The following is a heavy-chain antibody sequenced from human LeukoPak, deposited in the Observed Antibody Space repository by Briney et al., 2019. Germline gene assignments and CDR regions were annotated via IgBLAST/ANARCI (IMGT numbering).Heavy chain of an antibody. CDR1: GGSISSSSYC. Sequence: SETLSLTCTVSGGSISSSSYCWGWIRQPPGKGLEWIGSICSIGSTFYNPSLKSRVTLSVDISKNQFSMKLCSQMTGVTAVYYSANYGNYIPEDWFDPWGQGTLVTVSS. V-gene: IGHV4-39*01. CDR2: ICSIGST. CDR3: ANYGNYIPEDWFDP. J-gene: IGHJ5*02. D-gene: IGHD3-16*01.